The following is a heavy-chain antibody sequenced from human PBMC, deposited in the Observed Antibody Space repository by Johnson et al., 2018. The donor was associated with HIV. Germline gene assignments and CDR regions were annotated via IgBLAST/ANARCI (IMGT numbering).Heavy chain of an antibody. V-gene: IGHV3-30-3*01. D-gene: IGHD6-19*01. Sequence: QMHLVESGGGVVQPGRSLRLSCAASAFTFRSYSMHWVRQAPGKGLEWVAVISYDGSNKYYAASVKGRFTISRDNSKNTLYLQMNSLRAEDTAVYYWARVQWLILDAFDIWGQGTMVTVSS. CDR1: AFTFRSYS. J-gene: IGHJ3*02. CDR3: ARVQWLILDAFDI. CDR2: ISYDGSNK.